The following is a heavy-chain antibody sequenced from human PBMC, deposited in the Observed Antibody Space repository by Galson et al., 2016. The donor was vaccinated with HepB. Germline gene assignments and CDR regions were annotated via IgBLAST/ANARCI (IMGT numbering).Heavy chain of an antibody. D-gene: IGHD2-15*01. J-gene: IGHJ4*02. V-gene: IGHV4-61*08. CDR1: GGSVTSSGYY. CDR3: ARAHCSGGSCFFVDY. Sequence: ETLSLTCTVSGGSVTSSGYYWSWIRQPPGKGLEWIGYIFHTGSSDYNPSLKSRVSMSVDTSKNQVSVKLRSVAAADTAVYYCARAHCSGGSCFFVDYWGQGILVTVSS. CDR2: IFHTGSS.